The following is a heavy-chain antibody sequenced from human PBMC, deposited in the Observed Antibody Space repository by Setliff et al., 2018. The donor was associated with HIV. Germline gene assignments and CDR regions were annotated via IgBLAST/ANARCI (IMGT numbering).Heavy chain of an antibody. Sequence: SETLSLTCTVSGGSISGHYWSWIRQPPGMGLEWVGYIYYSGSTYSNPSLMSRATMSVDTSKNQFSLELRSVTVADTAVYFCAREDASGNHAFDFWGQGKMVTVSS. CDR1: GGSISGHY. D-gene: IGHD2-2*01. CDR2: IYYSGST. J-gene: IGHJ3*01. CDR3: AREDASGNHAFDF. V-gene: IGHV4-59*11.